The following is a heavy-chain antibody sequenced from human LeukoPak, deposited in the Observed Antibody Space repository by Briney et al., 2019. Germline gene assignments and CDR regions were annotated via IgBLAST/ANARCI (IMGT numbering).Heavy chain of an antibody. CDR1: GASLSETS. CDR2: FDPEDGES. Sequence: ASVKVSCKVSGASLSETSIHWVRQAPGQWLKWMGGFDPEDGESIFAQRFQGRFSMTEDTSTDTAYMELRSLGPEDTAVYYCATADKWEPLDYWGQGTLVTVSS. V-gene: IGHV1-24*01. CDR3: ATADKWEPLDY. J-gene: IGHJ4*02. D-gene: IGHD1-26*01.